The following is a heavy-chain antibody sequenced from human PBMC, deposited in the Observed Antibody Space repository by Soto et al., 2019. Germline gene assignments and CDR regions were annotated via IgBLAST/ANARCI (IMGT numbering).Heavy chain of an antibody. J-gene: IGHJ6*02. CDR1: GFTFSSYA. CDR3: ARDRVYGDYGSPYYYYGMDV. Sequence: QVQLVESGGGVVQPGRSLRLSCAASGFTFSSYAMHWVRQAPGKGLEWVAVISYDGSNKYYADSVKGRFTISRDNSKNTLYLQMNSLRAEDTAVYYCARDRVYGDYGSPYYYYGMDVWGQGTTVTVSS. V-gene: IGHV3-30-3*01. D-gene: IGHD4-17*01. CDR2: ISYDGSNK.